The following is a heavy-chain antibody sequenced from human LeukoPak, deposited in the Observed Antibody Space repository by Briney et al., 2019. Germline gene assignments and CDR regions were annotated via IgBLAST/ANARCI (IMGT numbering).Heavy chain of an antibody. CDR1: DGSFSGYY. CDR2: INHSGST. CDR3: ARTRKDYGSKMGAFDY. Sequence: PSETLSLTCAVYDGSFSGYYWSWIRQPPGKGLEWIGEINHSGSTNYNPSLKSRVTISVDTSKNQFSLKLSSVTAADTAVYYCARTRKDYGSKMGAFDYWGQGTLVTVSS. V-gene: IGHV4-34*01. J-gene: IGHJ4*02. D-gene: IGHD4-17*01.